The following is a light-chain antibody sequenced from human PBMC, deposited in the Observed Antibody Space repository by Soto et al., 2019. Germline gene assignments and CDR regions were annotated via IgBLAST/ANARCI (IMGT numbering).Light chain of an antibody. Sequence: EIALTQSPGTLSLSPGEIATLSCRASQSVSSSYLAWYQQKPGQAPRLLIYDASNTATGIPARFSGSGSGTEFTLTISSLQSEDFAVYHCQQYYNWWTFGQGTKVDIK. CDR3: QQYYNWWT. CDR1: QSVSSSY. J-gene: IGKJ1*01. V-gene: IGKV3D-15*01. CDR2: DAS.